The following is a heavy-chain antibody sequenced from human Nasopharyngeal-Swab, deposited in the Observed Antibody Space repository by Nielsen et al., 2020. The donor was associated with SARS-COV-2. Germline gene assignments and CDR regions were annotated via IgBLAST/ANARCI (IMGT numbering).Heavy chain of an antibody. CDR3: ATARAYNYGPSFDY. V-gene: IGHV3-7*03. Sequence: GESLKISCAASGLTFSGYWMSWVRQAPGTGLEWVANIKEDGSEKYYVDSVKGRFTISRDNAKNSLSLQMSSLRVEDTAVYYCATARAYNYGPSFDYWGQGTLVTVSS. J-gene: IGHJ4*02. CDR1: GLTFSGYW. D-gene: IGHD5-18*01. CDR2: IKEDGSEK.